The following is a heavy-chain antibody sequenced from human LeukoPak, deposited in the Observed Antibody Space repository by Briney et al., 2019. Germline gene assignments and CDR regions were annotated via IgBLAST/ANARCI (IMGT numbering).Heavy chain of an antibody. D-gene: IGHD3-10*01. CDR1: GFTYSSYS. CDR2: ISSSSSYI. Sequence: GGSLRLSCAASGFTYSSYSMNWVRRAPGKGPEWVSSISSSSSYIYYADSVKGRFTISRDNAKNSLYLQMNSLRAEDTAVYYCARDPVSYYYGSGSYYNYWFDPWGQGTLVTVSS. CDR3: ARDPVSYYYGSGSYYNYWFDP. V-gene: IGHV3-21*01. J-gene: IGHJ5*02.